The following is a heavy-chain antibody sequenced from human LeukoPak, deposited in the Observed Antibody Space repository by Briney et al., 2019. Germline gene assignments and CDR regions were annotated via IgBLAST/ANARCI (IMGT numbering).Heavy chain of an antibody. CDR2: IYYSGST. CDR3: ARYEMVVTATSYYYYGMDV. D-gene: IGHD2-21*02. J-gene: IGHJ6*02. CDR1: GGSISSYY. V-gene: IGHV4-59*08. Sequence: PSETLSLTCTVSGGSISSYYWSWIRQPPGKGLEWIGYIYYSGSTNYNPSLKSRVTISVDTSKNQFSLKLSSVTAADTAVYYCARYEMVVTATSYYYYGMDVWGQGTTVTVSS.